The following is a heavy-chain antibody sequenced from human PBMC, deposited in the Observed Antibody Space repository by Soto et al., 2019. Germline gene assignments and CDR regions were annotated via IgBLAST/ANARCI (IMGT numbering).Heavy chain of an antibody. V-gene: IGHV2-70*01. CDR1: GFSLSTSGMC. Sequence: GSGPTLVNPTQTLTLTCTFSGFSLSTSGMCVSWIRQPPGKALEWLALIDWDDDKYYSTSLKTRLTISKGTSKNQVVLTMTNMDPVDTATYYCARILHQPVGRSSWYRGMDVWGQGTTVTVSS. CDR2: IDWDDDK. J-gene: IGHJ6*02. D-gene: IGHD1-1*01. CDR3: ARILHQPVGRSSWYRGMDV.